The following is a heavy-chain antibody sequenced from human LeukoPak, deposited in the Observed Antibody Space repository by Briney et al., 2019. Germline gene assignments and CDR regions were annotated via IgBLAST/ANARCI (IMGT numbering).Heavy chain of an antibody. J-gene: IGHJ4*02. CDR2: IKGDGSST. CDR1: GFTFSSHW. V-gene: IGHV3-74*01. Sequence: GGSLRLSCAASGFTFSSHWMHWARQAPGKGLVWVSRIKGDGSSTSYADSVKGRLTISRDNAKNTVYLQMNSLRGEDTAVYYCARGIPNSYGKDYWGQGTLVTVSS. D-gene: IGHD3-16*01. CDR3: ARGIPNSYGKDY.